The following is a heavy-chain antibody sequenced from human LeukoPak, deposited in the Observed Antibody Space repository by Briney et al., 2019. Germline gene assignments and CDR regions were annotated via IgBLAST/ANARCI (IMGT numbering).Heavy chain of an antibody. CDR2: IYPGDSDT. V-gene: IGHV5-51*01. D-gene: IGHD6-19*01. J-gene: IGHJ4*02. Sequence: GESLKISCKGLGYSSTSYWIGWMRQMPGKGLEWMGIIYPGDSDTRYSPSFQGQVTISADKSISTAYLQWSSLKASDTAMYYCARQWLATHYIYYCGQGTLVTVS. CDR3: ARQWLATHYIYY. CDR1: GYSSTSYW.